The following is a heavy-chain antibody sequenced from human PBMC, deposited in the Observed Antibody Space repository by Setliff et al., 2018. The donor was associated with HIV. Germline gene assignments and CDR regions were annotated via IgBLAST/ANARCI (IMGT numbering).Heavy chain of an antibody. Sequence: ETLSLTCTVSSGYMSGHFWTWIRQTPGEGLEWIGNIYLGETTNYNPSLKSRATISLDTSKRQFSLHLTSVTAADTAIYYCARDPSQYLDFLFDPQPCNVWGHGTMVTVSS. CDR3: ARDPSQYLDFLFDPQPCNV. CDR1: SGYMSGHF. CDR2: IYLGETT. V-gene: IGHV4-59*11. D-gene: IGHD3-9*01. J-gene: IGHJ3*01.